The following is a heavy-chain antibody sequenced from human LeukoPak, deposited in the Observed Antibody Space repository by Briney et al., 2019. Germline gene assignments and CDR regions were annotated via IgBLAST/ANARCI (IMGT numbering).Heavy chain of an antibody. J-gene: IGHJ4*02. CDR1: GYTFTSYG. CDR3: AREDNRLGNY. Sequence: ASVNVSCKASGYTFTSYGISWVRQAPGQGLEWMGWISAYYGNTNYAQKLQGRVTMTRDTSTSTVYMELSSLRSEDTAVYYCAREDNRLGNYWGQGTLVTVSS. V-gene: IGHV1-18*01. D-gene: IGHD3-16*01. CDR2: ISAYYGNT.